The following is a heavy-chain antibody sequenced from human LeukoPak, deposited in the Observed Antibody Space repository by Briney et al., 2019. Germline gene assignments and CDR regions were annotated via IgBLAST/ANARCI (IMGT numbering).Heavy chain of an antibody. J-gene: IGHJ4*02. D-gene: IGHD6-13*01. CDR2: ISSSGSTI. Sequence: PGGSLRLSCAASGFTFSSYEMNWVRQAPGKGLEGVSYISSSGSTIYYADSVKGRFTISRDNAKNSLYLQMNSLRAEDTAVYYCARERGFIAAAGFFDYWGQGTLVTVSS. V-gene: IGHV3-48*03. CDR1: GFTFSSYE. CDR3: ARERGFIAAAGFFDY.